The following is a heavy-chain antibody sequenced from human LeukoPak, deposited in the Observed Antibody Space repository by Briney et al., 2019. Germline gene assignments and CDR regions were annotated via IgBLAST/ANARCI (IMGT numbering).Heavy chain of an antibody. V-gene: IGHV4-39*07. CDR3: ARDFRGVSYFDY. CDR1: GGSISSSSYY. Sequence: SETLSLTCTVSGGSISSSSYYWGWIRQPPGKGLEWIGSIYYSGSTYYNQSLKSRVTISVDTSKNQFSLKLSSVTAADTAVYYCARDFRGVSYFDYWGQGTLVTVSS. CDR2: IYYSGST. J-gene: IGHJ4*02. D-gene: IGHD2-8*01.